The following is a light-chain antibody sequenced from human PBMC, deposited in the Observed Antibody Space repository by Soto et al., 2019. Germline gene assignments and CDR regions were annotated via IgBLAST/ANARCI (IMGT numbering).Light chain of an antibody. CDR3: QQRSNWPPVLT. CDR2: GAS. Sequence: EIVMTQSPATLSVSPGERATLSCRASQSVSSKLAWYQQKPGQAPRLLIYGASTRATGIPARFSGSGSGTDFTLTISSLEPEDFAVYYCQQRSNWPPVLTFGGGTKVDIK. V-gene: IGKV3-11*01. J-gene: IGKJ4*01. CDR1: QSVSSK.